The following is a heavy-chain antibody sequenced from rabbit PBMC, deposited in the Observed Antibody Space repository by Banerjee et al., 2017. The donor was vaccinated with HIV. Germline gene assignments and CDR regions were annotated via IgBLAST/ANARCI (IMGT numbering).Heavy chain of an antibody. J-gene: IGHJ4*01. CDR2: IYTGSSGYT. V-gene: IGHV1S40*01. Sequence: QSLEESGGDLVKPGASLTLTCTASGFSFSSSYYICWVRQAPGKGLEWIACIYTGSSGYTYYANWAKGRFTISKASSTTVTLQMTSLTAADTATYFCARDLTGVIGWNFNLWGPGTLVTVS. CDR3: ARDLTGVIGWNFNL. CDR1: GFSFSSSYY. D-gene: IGHD1-1*01.